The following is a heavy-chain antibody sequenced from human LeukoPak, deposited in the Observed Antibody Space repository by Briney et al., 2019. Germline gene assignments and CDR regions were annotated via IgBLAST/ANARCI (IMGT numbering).Heavy chain of an antibody. CDR3: AAGGYCSGGSCYHPSH. Sequence: PSETLSLTCTVSGGSISSGSYYWSWIRQPAGKGLEWIGRIYTSGSTNYNPSLKSRVTISVDTSKNQFSLKLSSVTAADTAVYYCAAGGYCSGGSCYHPSHWGQGTPVTVSS. CDR1: GGSISSGSYY. D-gene: IGHD2-15*01. CDR2: IYTSGST. J-gene: IGHJ4*02. V-gene: IGHV4-61*02.